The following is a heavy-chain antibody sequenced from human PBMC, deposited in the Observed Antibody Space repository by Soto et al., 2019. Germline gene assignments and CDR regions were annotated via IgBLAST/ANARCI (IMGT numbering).Heavy chain of an antibody. J-gene: IGHJ4*02. Sequence: TGGSLRLSCVASGFNFSSYWMHWVRQVPGKGLVWVSRIHFDGSSTRYTDSVQGRFTISRDNSKNTLYLQMNSLRAEDTAVYYCAREFSVALDYWGQGTLVTVSS. CDR2: IHFDGSST. CDR1: GFNFSSYW. V-gene: IGHV3-74*01. CDR3: AREFSVALDY.